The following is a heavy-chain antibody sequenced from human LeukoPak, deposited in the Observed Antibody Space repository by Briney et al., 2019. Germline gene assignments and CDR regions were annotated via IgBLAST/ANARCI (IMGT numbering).Heavy chain of an antibody. Sequence: ATVKVFCKASGGTFSSYAISWVRQAPGQGLEWMGRIIPIFGIANYAQKFQGRVTITADKSTSTAYMELSSLRSEDTAVYYCARDLETHCSSTSCYSLYFDYWGQGTLVTVSS. D-gene: IGHD2-2*01. CDR1: GGTFSSYA. CDR3: ARDLETHCSSTSCYSLYFDY. J-gene: IGHJ4*02. V-gene: IGHV1-69*04. CDR2: IIPIFGIA.